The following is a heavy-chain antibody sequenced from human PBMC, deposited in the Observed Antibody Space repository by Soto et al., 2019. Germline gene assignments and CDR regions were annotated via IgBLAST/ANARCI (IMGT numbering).Heavy chain of an antibody. CDR3: ATSRDTTGYFDH. CDR1: GGTFSRSG. V-gene: IGHV1-69*01. CDR2: IIPLSGTS. Sequence: QVQLVPSGAEVRKPGSSVKVSCKASGGTFSRSGINWVRQAPGQGLEWIGGIIPLSGTSSHAQKFQGRVTITADESTGTVNMELGSLTSDDTAVYYCATSRDTTGYFDHWGQGTLVTVSS. J-gene: IGHJ4*02. D-gene: IGHD1-1*01.